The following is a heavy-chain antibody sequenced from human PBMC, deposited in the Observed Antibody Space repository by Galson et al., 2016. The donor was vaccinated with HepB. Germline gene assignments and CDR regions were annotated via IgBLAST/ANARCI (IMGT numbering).Heavy chain of an antibody. V-gene: IGHV4-39*01. CDR1: GGSVRSSSYF. J-gene: IGHJ4*02. CDR3: ARHYSSSSEAYFDF. CDR2: IHYSGSA. D-gene: IGHD6-6*01. Sequence: LSLTCIVSGGSVRSSSYFWAWLRQPPGKGLEWLGSIHYSGSAYYNTSLQSRAIISVDTSSNPFSLTLASGTAADTALYYCARHYSSSSEAYFDFWGQGSLVTVSS.